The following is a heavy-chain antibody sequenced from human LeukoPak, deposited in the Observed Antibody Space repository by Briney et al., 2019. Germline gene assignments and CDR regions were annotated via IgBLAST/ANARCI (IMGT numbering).Heavy chain of an antibody. V-gene: IGHV1-69*06. CDR1: GYTFTSYD. Sequence: SVKVSCKASGYTFTSYDINWVRQATGQGLEWMGGIIPIFGTANYAQKFQGRVTITADKSTSTAYMELSSLRSEDTAVYYCARDRGYSSSSLSYNWFDPWGQGTLVTVSS. CDR3: ARDRGYSSSSLSYNWFDP. J-gene: IGHJ5*02. D-gene: IGHD6-6*01. CDR2: IIPIFGTA.